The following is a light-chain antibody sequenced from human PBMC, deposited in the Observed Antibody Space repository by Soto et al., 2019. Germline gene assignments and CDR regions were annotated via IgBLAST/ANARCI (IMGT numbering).Light chain of an antibody. Sequence: QSALTQPASVSGSPGQSIAISCTGTSSDVDGYNYVSWYQQYPGKVPKLLMYDVSNRPSGVSNRFSGSKSGNTASLTISGLQAEDEADYYCSSFTSSSTYVFGSGTKLTVL. CDR2: DVS. V-gene: IGLV2-14*01. J-gene: IGLJ1*01. CDR1: SSDVDGYNY. CDR3: SSFTSSSTYV.